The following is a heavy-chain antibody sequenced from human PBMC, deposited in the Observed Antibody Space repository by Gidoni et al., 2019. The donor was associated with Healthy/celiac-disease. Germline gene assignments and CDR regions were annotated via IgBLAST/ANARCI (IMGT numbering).Heavy chain of an antibody. J-gene: IGHJ4*02. V-gene: IGHV4-31*03. CDR1: GGSISSGGYY. CDR3: ARLPFQHDYGDYVDDY. Sequence: QVQLQESGPGLVKPSQTLSLTCTVSGGSISSGGYYWSWIRQHPGKGLEWIGYIYYSGSTYYNPALKSRVTISVDTSKNQFSLKLSSVTAADTAVYYCARLPFQHDYGDYVDDYWGQGTLVTVSS. D-gene: IGHD4-17*01. CDR2: IYYSGST.